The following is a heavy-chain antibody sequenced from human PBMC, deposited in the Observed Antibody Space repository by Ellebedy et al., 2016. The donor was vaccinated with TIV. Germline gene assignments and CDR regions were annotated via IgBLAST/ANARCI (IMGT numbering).Heavy chain of an antibody. CDR1: GYTFTSYY. CDR3: AREGEWLKSFDS. V-gene: IGHV1-46*01. J-gene: IGHJ4*02. CDR2: INPSGGST. D-gene: IGHD3-16*01. Sequence: ASVKVSCKASGYTFTSYYMNWVRQAPGQGLEWMGIINPSGGSTSYAQKFQGRVTMTRDTSTSTVYMELNSLTSDDTAVYYCAREGEWLKSFDSWGQGTLVTVSS.